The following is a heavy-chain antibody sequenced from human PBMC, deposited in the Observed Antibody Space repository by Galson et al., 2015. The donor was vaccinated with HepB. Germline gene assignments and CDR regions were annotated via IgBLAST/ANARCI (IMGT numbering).Heavy chain of an antibody. J-gene: IGHJ6*02. CDR1: GFTFSSYS. V-gene: IGHV3-21*01. Sequence: SLRLSCAASGFTFSSYSMNWVRQAPGKGLEWVSSISSSSSYIYYADSVKGRFTISRDNAKNSLYLQMNSLRAEDTAVYYCARDEEDIVATTTSGYGMDVWGQGTTVTVSS. D-gene: IGHD5-12*01. CDR2: ISSSSSYI. CDR3: ARDEEDIVATTTSGYGMDV.